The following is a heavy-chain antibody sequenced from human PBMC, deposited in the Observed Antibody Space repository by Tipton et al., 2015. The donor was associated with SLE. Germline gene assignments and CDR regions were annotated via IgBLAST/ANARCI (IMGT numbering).Heavy chain of an antibody. D-gene: IGHD6-6*01. CDR1: DGSISSGSYY. Sequence: TLSLTCTVSDGSISSGSYYWNWIRQPAGKGLEWIGRIYASGSTNYNPSLRSRVSISVDASKNQFSLSLNSVTAADTAVYYCASHSSSHYYYYMDVWGRGTTVTVSS. V-gene: IGHV4-61*02. CDR3: ASHSSSHYYYYMDV. CDR2: IYASGST. J-gene: IGHJ6*03.